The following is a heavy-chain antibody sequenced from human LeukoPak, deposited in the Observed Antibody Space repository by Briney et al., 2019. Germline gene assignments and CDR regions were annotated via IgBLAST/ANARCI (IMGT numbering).Heavy chain of an antibody. J-gene: IGHJ5*02. CDR1: RFNFGDDA. CDR3: ARAFTTGWHNYDH. V-gene: IGHV3-9*01. Sequence: GGSLSLSRVASRFNFGDDALHWVRRAPGKGLEGVSCIGWNGNSVGYADSVMGRFTISRDSAKNSLYLQMNSLRPEDTALYYCARAFTTGWHNYDHWGQGTLVTVSS. CDR2: IGWNGNSV. D-gene: IGHD1/OR15-1a*01.